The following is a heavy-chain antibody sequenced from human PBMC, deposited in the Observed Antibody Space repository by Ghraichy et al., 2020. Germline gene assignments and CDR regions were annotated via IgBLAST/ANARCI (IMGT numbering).Heavy chain of an antibody. J-gene: IGHJ4*02. CDR1: GFTFSSYW. CDR3: VGSPTYFDY. Sequence: GGSLRLSCAASGFTFSSYWMHWVRQAPGKGLVWVSRINSDGSSTSYADSVKGRLTISRDNAKNTLYLQMNRLRAEDTAVYYCVGSPTYFDYWGQGTLVTVSS. D-gene: IGHD1-26*01. CDR2: INSDGSST. V-gene: IGHV3-74*01.